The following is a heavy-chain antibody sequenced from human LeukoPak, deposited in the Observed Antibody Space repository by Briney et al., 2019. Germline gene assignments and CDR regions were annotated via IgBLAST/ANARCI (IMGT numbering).Heavy chain of an antibody. D-gene: IGHD2-8*01. V-gene: IGHV3-48*04. CDR1: GFTFSSYS. J-gene: IGHJ4*02. Sequence: GGSLRLSCAASGFTFSSYSMNWVRQAPGKGLEWISYISTTGDRIQYADSVKGRFTISRDNTKNSLYLQMNSLRAEDTAVYYCARDTKDYWGQGTLVTVSS. CDR3: ARDTKDY. CDR2: ISTTGDRI.